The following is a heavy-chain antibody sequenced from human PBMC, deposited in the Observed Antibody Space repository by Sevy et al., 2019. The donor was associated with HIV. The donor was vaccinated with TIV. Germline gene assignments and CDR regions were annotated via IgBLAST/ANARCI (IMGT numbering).Heavy chain of an antibody. CDR1: GFSFSSYE. CDR3: ARDLPPSATTVAHFDY. CDR2: ISNSGSTK. Sequence: GSLRLSCAASGFSFSSYEMNWVRQAPGKGLEWVSCISNSGSTKYYSDAVKGRFTISRDNTKNSLYLQMNSLRAEDTAVYYCARDLPPSATTVAHFDYWGRGTLVTVSS. J-gene: IGHJ4*02. V-gene: IGHV3-48*03. D-gene: IGHD4-17*01.